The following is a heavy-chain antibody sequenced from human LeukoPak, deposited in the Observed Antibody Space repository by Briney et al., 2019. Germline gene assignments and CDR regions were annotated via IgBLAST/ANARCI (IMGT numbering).Heavy chain of an antibody. V-gene: IGHV3-30-3*01. D-gene: IGHD6-13*01. CDR2: ISYDGSNK. CDR1: GFTFSSYA. CDR3: ATLGRWYSSSPSDY. J-gene: IGHJ4*02. Sequence: PGGSLRLSCAASGFTFSSYAMHWVRQAPGKGLEWVAVISYDGSNKYYADSVKGRFTISRDNSKNTLYLQMNSLRAEDTAVYYCATLGRWYSSSPSDYWGQGTLVTVSS.